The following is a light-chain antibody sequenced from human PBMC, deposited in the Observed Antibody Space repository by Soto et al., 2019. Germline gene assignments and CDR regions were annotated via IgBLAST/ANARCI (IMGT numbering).Light chain of an antibody. CDR2: EVS. Sequence: QSALARPASVSGSPGQSITISCTGTSSDVGGYKYVSWYQQHPGKSPRLMVYEVSNRPSGVSHRFSGSKSGNTASLTISGLQAEDEADYYCSSYTSSSTLYVFGTGTKVTVL. CDR1: SSDVGGYKY. CDR3: SSYTSSSTLYV. V-gene: IGLV2-14*01. J-gene: IGLJ1*01.